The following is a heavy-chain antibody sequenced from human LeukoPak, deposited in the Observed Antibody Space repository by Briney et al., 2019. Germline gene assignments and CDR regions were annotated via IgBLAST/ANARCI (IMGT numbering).Heavy chain of an antibody. D-gene: IGHD6-13*01. CDR2: MNPNSGNT. CDR3: ARGMGSWDPFDY. CDR1: GYTFTSHD. V-gene: IGHV1-8*01. J-gene: IGHJ4*02. Sequence: ASVKVSCKASGYTFTSHDINWVRQATGQGLEWMGWMNPNSGNTGYAQKFQGRVTMTRNTSISTAYMELSSLRSEDTAVYYCARGMGSWDPFDYWGQGTLVTVSS.